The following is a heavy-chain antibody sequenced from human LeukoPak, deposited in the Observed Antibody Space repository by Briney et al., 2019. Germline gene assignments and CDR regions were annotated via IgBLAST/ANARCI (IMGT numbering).Heavy chain of an antibody. CDR3: ARENWGSLPH. Sequence: PGGSLRLSCAASGLTFSSYAMSWVRQAPGKGLEWVSSISGGGDSPYYADSVKGRFTISRDNAKNLLYLEINSLRVEDTAVYYCARENWGSLPHWGQGTLVTVSS. D-gene: IGHD3-16*01. CDR2: ISGGGDSP. V-gene: IGHV3-23*01. CDR1: GLTFSSYA. J-gene: IGHJ4*02.